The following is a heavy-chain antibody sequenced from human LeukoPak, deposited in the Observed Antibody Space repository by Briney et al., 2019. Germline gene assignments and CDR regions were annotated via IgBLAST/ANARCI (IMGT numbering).Heavy chain of an antibody. V-gene: IGHV3-11*04. CDR1: GFTFSDYY. CDR3: ARDRGPQDEGSGYYYNCFDP. D-gene: IGHD3-3*01. CDR2: ISSSGSTI. J-gene: IGHJ5*02. Sequence: GRSLRLSCAASGFTFSDYYMSWIRQAPGKGLEWVSYISSSGSTIYYADSVKGRFTISRDNSKNTLYLEVDSLRAEDTAVYYCARDRGPQDEGSGYYYNCFDPWGQGTLVIVSS.